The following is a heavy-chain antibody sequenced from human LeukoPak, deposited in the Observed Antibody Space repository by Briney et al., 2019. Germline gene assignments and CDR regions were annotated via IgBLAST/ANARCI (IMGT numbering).Heavy chain of an antibody. V-gene: IGHV1-2*02. CDR1: GYTFTGYY. D-gene: IGHD5-12*01. CDR3: ARRRLRGYSGYEPDY. J-gene: IGHJ4*02. Sequence: GASVKVTCKASGYTFTGYYMHWVRQAPGQGLEWMGWINPNSGGTNYAQKFQGRVTMTRDTSISTAYMELSRLRSDDTAVYYCARRRLRGYSGYEPDYWGQGTLVTVSS. CDR2: INPNSGGT.